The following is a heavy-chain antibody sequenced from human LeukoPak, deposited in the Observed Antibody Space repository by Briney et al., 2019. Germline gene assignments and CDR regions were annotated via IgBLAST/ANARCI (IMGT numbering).Heavy chain of an antibody. V-gene: IGHV4-59*01. J-gene: IGHJ6*03. CDR2: IYYSGST. Sequence: PSETLSLTCTVSGGSISSYYWSWIRQPPGKGLEWIGSIYYSGSTNYNPSLKSRFTISGDTSKDQFSLKLSSVTAADTSAYYCARVGAPPSNYRYYYYYMVVWGKGTSVTVSS. CDR1: GGSISSYY. CDR3: ARVGAPPSNYRYYYYYMVV. D-gene: IGHD4-11*01.